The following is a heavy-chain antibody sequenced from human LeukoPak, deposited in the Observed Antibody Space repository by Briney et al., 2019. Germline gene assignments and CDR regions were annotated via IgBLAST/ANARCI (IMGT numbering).Heavy chain of an antibody. J-gene: IGHJ4*02. V-gene: IGHV3-30*04. Sequence: GGSLRLSCAASGFTFSSYAMQWVRQAPGKGLVWVAVISYDGSNKYYEDSVKGRFTISRDNSKNTLYLQMNSLRAEDTAVYYCARDRVAATWTVFDYWGQGTLVTVSS. CDR1: GFTFSSYA. CDR2: ISYDGSNK. CDR3: ARDRVAATWTVFDY. D-gene: IGHD2-15*01.